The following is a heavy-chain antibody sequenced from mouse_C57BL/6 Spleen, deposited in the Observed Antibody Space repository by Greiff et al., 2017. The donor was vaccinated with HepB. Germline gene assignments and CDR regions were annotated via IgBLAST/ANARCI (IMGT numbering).Heavy chain of an antibody. CDR1: GYSITSGYY. D-gene: IGHD2-5*01. J-gene: IGHJ3*01. CDR2: ISYDGSN. V-gene: IGHV3-6*01. CDR3: ARDKNYYSNYWFAY. Sequence: EVKLVESGPGLVKPSQSLSLTCSVTGYSITSGYYWNWIRQFPGNKLEWMGYISYDGSNNYNPSLKNRISITRDTSKNQFFLKLNSVTTEDTATYYCARDKNYYSNYWFAYWGQGTLVTVSA.